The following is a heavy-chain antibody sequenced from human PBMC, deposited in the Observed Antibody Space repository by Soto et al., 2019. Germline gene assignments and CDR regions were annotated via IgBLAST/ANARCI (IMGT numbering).Heavy chain of an antibody. Sequence: QVQLVQSGAEVKKPGASVKVSCKASGYTFITYGISWVRQAPGQGLEWMGWISSYNGNTNYAQKLQGRVTMTTDTSPTTADMELRSLSSDDTAVYYCARDRPTSSIRARDYYYAMDVWGQGTTVTVSS. CDR1: GYTFITYG. CDR3: ARDRPTSSIRARDYYYAMDV. D-gene: IGHD6-6*01. V-gene: IGHV1-18*01. CDR2: ISSYNGNT. J-gene: IGHJ6*02.